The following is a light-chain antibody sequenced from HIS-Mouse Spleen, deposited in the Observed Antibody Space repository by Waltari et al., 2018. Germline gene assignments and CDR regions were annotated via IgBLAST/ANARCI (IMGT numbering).Light chain of an antibody. CDR1: QSVSSN. J-gene: IGKJ4*01. Sequence: EIVMTQSPATLSVSPGERATLSCRASQSVSSNLAWYQQKPGQAPRLLIYGASTRATGIPGRFSGSGSGTEFTLTISSMQSGDFAVYYCQQYNNWPLTFGGGTKVEIK. CDR3: QQYNNWPLT. V-gene: IGKV3-15*01. CDR2: GAS.